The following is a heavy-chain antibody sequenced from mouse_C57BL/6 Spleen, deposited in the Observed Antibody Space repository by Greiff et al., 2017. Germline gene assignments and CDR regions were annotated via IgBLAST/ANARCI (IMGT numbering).Heavy chain of an antibody. Sequence: EVKLQESGPGLVKPSQSLSLTCSVTGYSITSGYYWNWIRQFPGNKLEWMGYISYDGSNNYNPSLKNRISITRDTSKNQFFLKLNSVTTEDTATYYCAVDSSGSAWFAYWGQGTLVTVSA. CDR2: ISYDGSN. D-gene: IGHD3-2*02. J-gene: IGHJ3*01. V-gene: IGHV3-6*01. CDR3: AVDSSGSAWFAY. CDR1: GYSITSGYY.